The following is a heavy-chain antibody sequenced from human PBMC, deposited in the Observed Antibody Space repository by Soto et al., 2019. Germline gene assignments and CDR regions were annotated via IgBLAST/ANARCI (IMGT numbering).Heavy chain of an antibody. CDR3: TRAQILGYCSGGSCYSSSFDY. CDR1: GFTFGDYA. J-gene: IGHJ4*02. V-gene: IGHV3-49*03. Sequence: GGSLRLSCTASGFTFGDYAMSWFRQAPGKGLEWVGFIRSKAYGGTTEYAASVKGRFTISRDDSKSIAYLQMNSLKTEDTAVYYCTRAQILGYCSGGSCYSSSFDYWGQGTLVTVSS. CDR2: IRSKAYGGTT. D-gene: IGHD2-15*01.